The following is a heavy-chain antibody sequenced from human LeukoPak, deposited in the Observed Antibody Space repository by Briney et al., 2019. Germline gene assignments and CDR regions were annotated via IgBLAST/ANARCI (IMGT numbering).Heavy chain of an antibody. V-gene: IGHV3-23*01. CDR1: GFTFSSYA. Sequence: GGSLRLSCAASGFTFSSYAMSWVRQAPGKGLEWVSAISGSGGSTYYADSVKGRFTISRDNSKNTLYLQMNSLRAEDTAVYYCAKLVSGYCSSTSYWPFDYWGQGTLVTVSS. CDR3: AKLVSGYCSSTSYWPFDY. CDR2: ISGSGGST. J-gene: IGHJ4*02. D-gene: IGHD2-2*01.